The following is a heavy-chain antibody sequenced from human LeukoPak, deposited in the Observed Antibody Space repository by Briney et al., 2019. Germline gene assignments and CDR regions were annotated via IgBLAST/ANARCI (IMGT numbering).Heavy chain of an antibody. CDR1: GFTSCPYS. CDR3: VRVIHCSAGTCPYYFDF. CDR2: ISDGSTYI. J-gene: IGHJ4*02. Sequence: GGSLRLSSAESGFTSCPYSFNWVRQAPGKGLEWISSISDGSTYIFYAASVKGRFTISRDDAEHSLYLQMNSLRDEDTAMYYCVRVIHCSAGTCPYYFDFWGQGTLVTVSS. V-gene: IGHV3-21*01. D-gene: IGHD2-15*01.